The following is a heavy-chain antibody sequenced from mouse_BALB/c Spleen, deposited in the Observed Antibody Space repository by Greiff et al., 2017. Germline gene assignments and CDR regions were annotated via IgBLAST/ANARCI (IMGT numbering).Heavy chain of an antibody. CDR3: ARNAIYYDPYYYSMDY. CDR2: INPSTGYT. J-gene: IGHJ4*01. V-gene: IGHV1-7*01. Sequence: QVQLKESGAELAKPGASVKMSCKASGYTFTSYWMHWVKQRPGQGLEWIGYINPSTGYTEYNQKFKDKATLTADKSSSTAYMQLSSLTSEDSTVYYCARNAIYYDPYYYSMDYWGQGTSVTVSS. CDR1: GYTFTSYW. D-gene: IGHD2-4*01.